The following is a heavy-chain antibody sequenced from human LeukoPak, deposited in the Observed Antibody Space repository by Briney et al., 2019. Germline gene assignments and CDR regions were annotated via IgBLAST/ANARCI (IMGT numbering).Heavy chain of an antibody. CDR1: GGTFSSYA. CDR3: ARVFPRIAAAPGYYYYYYMDV. J-gene: IGHJ6*03. CDR2: IIPIFGTA. V-gene: IGHV1-69*13. Sequence: GASVKVSCKASGGTFSSYAISWVRQAPGQGLEWMGGIIPIFGTANYAQKFQGRVTITADESTSTAYMELSSLRSEDTAVYYCARVFPRIAAAPGYYYYYYMDVWGKGTTVTISS. D-gene: IGHD6-13*01.